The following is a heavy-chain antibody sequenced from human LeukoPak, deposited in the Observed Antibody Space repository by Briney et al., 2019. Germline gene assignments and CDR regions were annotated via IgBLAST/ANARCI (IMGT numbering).Heavy chain of an antibody. CDR1: GFTFSGHF. V-gene: IGHV3-64D*06. CDR2: ISINGDKT. D-gene: IGHD3-16*01. Sequence: GGSLRLSCSASGFTFSGHFMHWVRQAPGKGLEYVSSISINGDKTYYAESVKGRFTISRDNSKNTLYLQLSSLRVEDTAVYYCIKDRIGAWSFDHWGQGTLLTVSS. J-gene: IGHJ4*02. CDR3: IKDRIGAWSFDH.